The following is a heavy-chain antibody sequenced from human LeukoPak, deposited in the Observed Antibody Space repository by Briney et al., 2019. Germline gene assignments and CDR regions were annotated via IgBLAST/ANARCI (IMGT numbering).Heavy chain of an antibody. CDR1: GFTFSSYW. Sequence: GGSLRLSCAASGFTFSSYWMSWVRQAPGKRLEWVANIKQDGSEKYYVDSVKGRFTISRDNAKNSLYLHVDSLRVEDTAVNYCARWGGGFDYWGQGTLVTVSS. D-gene: IGHD3-16*01. V-gene: IGHV3-7*04. CDR3: ARWGGGFDY. J-gene: IGHJ4*02. CDR2: IKQDGSEK.